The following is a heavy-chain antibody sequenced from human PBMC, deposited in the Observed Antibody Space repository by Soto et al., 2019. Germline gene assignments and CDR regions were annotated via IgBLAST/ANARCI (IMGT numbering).Heavy chain of an antibody. V-gene: IGHV3-23*01. CDR3: ANNKGIRLANYCFDY. Sequence: QVSESGGGLGQPGGSLRISCTVSGLTFRSFAMSWVRHAPGKGLEWVSTISGSGAGTYYADSVKGRFTISRDNSKNTLYLQMNSLRAEDRAVYYCANNKGIRLANYCFDYWGQGTLVTVSS. D-gene: IGHD3-16*01. J-gene: IGHJ4*02. CDR1: GLTFRSFA. CDR2: ISGSGAGT.